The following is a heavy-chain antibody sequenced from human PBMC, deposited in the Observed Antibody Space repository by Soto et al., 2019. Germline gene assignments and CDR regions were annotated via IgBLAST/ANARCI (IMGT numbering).Heavy chain of an antibody. Sequence: EVQLVESGGGLVQPGGSLRLSCAASGFTFSSYWMHWVRQAPGKGLVWVTRMNSDGSSTSYADSVKGRFTISRDKAKNTLYLQMNSLRAEDTAVYYCASPYCSSTSCRSYWYFDLWCRVTLVTVSS. D-gene: IGHD2-2*01. CDR3: ASPYCSSTSCRSYWYFDL. J-gene: IGHJ2*01. CDR2: MNSDGSST. CDR1: GFTFSSYW. V-gene: IGHV3-74*01.